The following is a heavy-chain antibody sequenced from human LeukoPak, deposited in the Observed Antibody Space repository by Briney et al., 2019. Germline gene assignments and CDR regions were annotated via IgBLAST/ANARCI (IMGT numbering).Heavy chain of an antibody. V-gene: IGHV3-30*04. CDR1: GFTFSSYA. CDR3: ARGSMYQLDY. J-gene: IGHJ4*02. CDR2: ISYDGSNK. Sequence: GGSLRLSCAASGFTFSSYAMHWVRQAPGKGLEWVAVISYDGSNKYYADSVKGRFTISRDNAKNTLYLQMNSLRAEDTAVYYCARGSMYQLDYWGQGTLVTVSS. D-gene: IGHD2-2*01.